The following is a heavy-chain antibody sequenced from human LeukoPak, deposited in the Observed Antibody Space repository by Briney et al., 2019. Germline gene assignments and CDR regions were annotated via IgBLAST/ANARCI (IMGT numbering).Heavy chain of an antibody. CDR1: GFTFSSYW. V-gene: IGHV3-74*01. Sequence: PGGSLRLSCAASGFTFSSYWMHWVRQATGKGLVWVSRSNSDGSSTSYADSVKGRFTISRDNAKNTLYLQMNSLRAEDTAVYYCARGLRKQGAFDIWGQGTMVTVSS. J-gene: IGHJ3*02. CDR3: ARGLRKQGAFDI. CDR2: SNSDGSST.